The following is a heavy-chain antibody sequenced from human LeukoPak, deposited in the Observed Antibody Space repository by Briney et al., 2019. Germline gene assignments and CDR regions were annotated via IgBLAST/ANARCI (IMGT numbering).Heavy chain of an antibody. CDR2: FDPEDGET. CDR3: ATDAFRLRRGATMAAHY. CDR1: GYTLTELS. D-gene: IGHD5-24*01. V-gene: IGHV1-24*01. J-gene: IGHJ4*02. Sequence: ASVKVSCKVSGYTLTELSMHWVRQAPGKGLEWMGGFDPEDGETIYAQKFQGRVTMTEDTSTDTAYMELSSLRSEDTAVYYCATDAFRLRRGATMAAHYWGQGTLVTVSS.